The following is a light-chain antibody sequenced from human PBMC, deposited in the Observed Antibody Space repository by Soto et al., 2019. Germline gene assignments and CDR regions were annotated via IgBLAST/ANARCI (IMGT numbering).Light chain of an antibody. CDR1: SSKIGSNP. CDR3: VAWADSLNGLL. CDR2: NNI. J-gene: IGLJ2*01. Sequence: QSVLTQPPSASGTPGQRVTISCSGSSSKIGSNPVHWYQQVPGTAPKVLIHNNIQRPSGVPDRFSGSKSGTSASLAISGLQSEDEADYYCVAWADSLNGLLFGGGTQLTVL. V-gene: IGLV1-44*01.